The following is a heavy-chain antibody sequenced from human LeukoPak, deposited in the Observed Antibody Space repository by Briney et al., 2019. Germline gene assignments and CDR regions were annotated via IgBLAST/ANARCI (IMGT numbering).Heavy chain of an antibody. CDR1: GFTFSSYA. CDR3: ARDPNGDYIGTFDM. D-gene: IGHD4-17*01. V-gene: IGHV3-23*01. J-gene: IGHJ3*02. Sequence: QTGGSLRLSCAASGFTFSSYAMSWVRQAPGKGLEWVSAISATGGSTLYADSVQGRFAISRDNSKNTLYLQMNSLRVDDTAMYFCARDPNGDYIGTFDMRGRGTMVSVSS. CDR2: ISATGGST.